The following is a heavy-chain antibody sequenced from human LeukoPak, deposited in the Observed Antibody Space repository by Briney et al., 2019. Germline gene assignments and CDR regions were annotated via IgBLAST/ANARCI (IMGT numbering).Heavy chain of an antibody. Sequence: GRSLILSCVTSGFTFSNHAMHWVRQGPGKGLEWVAVISDDGSSKFYADSVKGRFTISRDNSKNTLFLQINSLRPEDTAVYYCARDVSVQTAQDAWVDAFDIWGQGTTVTVSS. J-gene: IGHJ3*02. CDR2: ISDDGSSK. V-gene: IGHV3-30*04. D-gene: IGHD2-21*02. CDR3: ARDVSVQTAQDAWVDAFDI. CDR1: GFTFSNHA.